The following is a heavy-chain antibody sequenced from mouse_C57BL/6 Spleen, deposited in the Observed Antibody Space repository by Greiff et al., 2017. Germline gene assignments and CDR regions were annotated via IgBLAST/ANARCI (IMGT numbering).Heavy chain of an antibody. V-gene: IGHV1-66*01. CDR2: IYPGSGNT. CDR1: GYSFTSYY. CDR3: ARGGSRGSSLYFDY. D-gene: IGHD1-1*01. J-gene: IGHJ2*01. Sequence: QVQLQQSGPELVKPGASVKISCKASGYSFTSYYIHWVKQRPGQGLEWIGWIYPGSGNTKYNEKFKGKATLTADTSSSTADMQLSSLTSEDSAVYYCARGGSRGSSLYFDYWGQGTTLTVSS.